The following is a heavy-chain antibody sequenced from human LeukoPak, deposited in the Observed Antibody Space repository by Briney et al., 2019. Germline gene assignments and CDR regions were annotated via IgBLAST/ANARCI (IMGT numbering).Heavy chain of an antibody. V-gene: IGHV1-69*13. J-gene: IGHJ4*02. CDR1: GGTFSSYA. D-gene: IGHD2-2*01. CDR3: ARDRGDVVVPAAMHY. Sequence: ASVKVSCKASGGTFSSYAISWVRQAPGQGLEWMGGIIPIFGTANYAQEFQGRVTITADESTSTAYMELSSLRSEDTAVYYCARDRGDVVVPAAMHYWGQGTLVTVSS. CDR2: IIPIFGTA.